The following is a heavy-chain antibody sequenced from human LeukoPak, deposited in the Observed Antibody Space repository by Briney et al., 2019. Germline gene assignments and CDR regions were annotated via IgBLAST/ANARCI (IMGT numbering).Heavy chain of an antibody. CDR1: GFAFNTYG. D-gene: IGHD3-16*01. V-gene: IGHV3-33*01. CDR3: AGAYSAGWFTY. J-gene: IGHJ4*02. Sequence: GGSLRLSCVASGFAFNTYGMHWVRQAPGKGLEWVAVIWYDGSKKFYADSVNGRFTISRDDSKNTLYLQMSGLRADDTAVYYCAGAYSAGWFTYWGQGTPVTVSS. CDR2: IWYDGSKK.